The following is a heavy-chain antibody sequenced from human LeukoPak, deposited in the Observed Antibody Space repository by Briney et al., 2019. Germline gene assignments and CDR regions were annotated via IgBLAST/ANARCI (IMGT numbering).Heavy chain of an antibody. CDR3: ARDQVGAARPVSNWFDP. V-gene: IGHV1-69*05. CDR2: IIPIFGTA. D-gene: IGHD6-6*01. CDR1: GYTFTGYY. J-gene: IGHJ5*02. Sequence: ASVKVSCKASGYTFTGYYMHWVRQAPGQGLEWMGGIIPIFGTANYAQKFQGRVTITTDESTSTAYMELSSLRSEDTAVYYCARDQVGAARPVSNWFDPWGQGTLVTVSS.